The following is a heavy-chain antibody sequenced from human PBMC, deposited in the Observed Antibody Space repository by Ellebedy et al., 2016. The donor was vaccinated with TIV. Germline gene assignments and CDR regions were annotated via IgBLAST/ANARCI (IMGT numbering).Heavy chain of an antibody. Sequence: GESLKISCAASGFTVSSNYMSWVRQAPGKGLEWVSAISGSGGSTYYADSVKGRFTISRDNSKNTVYLQMNSPRAEDTSLYYCASRTTALDYWGQGTLVTVSS. CDR3: ASRTTALDY. V-gene: IGHV3-53*01. CDR2: ISGSGGST. CDR1: GFTVSSNY. D-gene: IGHD4-11*01. J-gene: IGHJ4*02.